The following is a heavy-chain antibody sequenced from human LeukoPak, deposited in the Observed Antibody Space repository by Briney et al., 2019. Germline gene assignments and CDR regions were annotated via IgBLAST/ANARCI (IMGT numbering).Heavy chain of an antibody. CDR3: AKGSIAAESYWYFDL. V-gene: IGHV3-9*01. CDR2: ISWNSGSI. CDR1: GFTFDDYA. D-gene: IGHD6-13*01. Sequence: GGSLRLSCAASGFTFDDYAMHWVRQAPGKGLEWVLGISWNSGSIGYADSVKGRFTISRDNAKNSLYLQMNSLRAEDTALYYCAKGSIAAESYWYFDLWSRGTLVTVSS. J-gene: IGHJ2*01.